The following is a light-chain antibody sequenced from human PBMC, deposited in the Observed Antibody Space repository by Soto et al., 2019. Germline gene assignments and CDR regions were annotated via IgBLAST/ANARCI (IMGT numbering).Light chain of an antibody. CDR3: QQYGGSPLVT. CDR2: GAS. CDR1: QSVSSSY. Sequence: ENVLTQSPGTLSLSPGEIATLSCRASQSVSSSYLAWYQQKPGQAPRLLIYGASSRATGIPDRFSGGGSGTDFTLTISRLEPEDFAVYYCQQYGGSPLVTFGGGTKVEIK. V-gene: IGKV3-20*01. J-gene: IGKJ4*01.